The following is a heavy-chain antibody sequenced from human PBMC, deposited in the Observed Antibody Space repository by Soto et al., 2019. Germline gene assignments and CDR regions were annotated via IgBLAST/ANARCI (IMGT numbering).Heavy chain of an antibody. CDR1: GFTFGPWW. V-gene: IGHV3-74*01. CDR3: VRENYSGLDR. Sequence: PGGSLRLSCAFSGFTFGPWWMQWVRQAPGKGLVWVARMNGDGTITTHADIVKGRFTISRDNAKKTLFLQMNSLGGDDTAVYYCVRENYSGLDRWGQGTLVTVSS. D-gene: IGHD2-21*01. CDR2: MNGDGTIT. J-gene: IGHJ5*02.